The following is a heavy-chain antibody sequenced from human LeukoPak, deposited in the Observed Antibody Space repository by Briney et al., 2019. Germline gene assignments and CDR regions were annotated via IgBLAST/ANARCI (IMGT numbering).Heavy chain of an antibody. J-gene: IGHJ3*02. V-gene: IGHV1-2*02. D-gene: IGHD3-10*01. CDR2: INPNSGGT. Sequence: ASVKVSCKASGYTFTGYYMHWVRQAPGQGLEWMGWINPNSGGTDYAQKFQDRVPMTRDTSISTAYMELSRLRSDDTAVYYCASGLLWFGEFPAVDAFDIWGQGTMVTVSS. CDR3: ASGLLWFGEFPAVDAFDI. CDR1: GYTFTGYY.